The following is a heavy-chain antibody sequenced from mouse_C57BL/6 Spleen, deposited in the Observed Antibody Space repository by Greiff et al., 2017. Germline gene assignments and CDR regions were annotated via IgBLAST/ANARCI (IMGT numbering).Heavy chain of an antibody. CDR1: GYTFTSYW. CDR2: IHPNSGNT. CDR3: ARASYYSNYDFDY. D-gene: IGHD2-5*01. V-gene: IGHV1-64*01. Sequence: QVQLQQPGAELVKPGASVKLSCKASGYTFTSYWMHWVKQRPGQGLEWIGMIHPNSGNTYYNEKFKGKATLTAEKSSSTAYMQLSSLTSEDSAVYFCARASYYSNYDFDYWGQGTTLTVSS. J-gene: IGHJ2*01.